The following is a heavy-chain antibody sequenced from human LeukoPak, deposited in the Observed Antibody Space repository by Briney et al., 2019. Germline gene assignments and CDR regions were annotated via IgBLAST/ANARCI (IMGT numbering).Heavy chain of an antibody. CDR1: GYIFTTYD. V-gene: IGHV1-8*03. J-gene: IGHJ5*02. CDR3: ARRKFLGWFDP. CDR2: LNPNSGNA. D-gene: IGHD7-27*01. Sequence: GASVKVSCKASGYIFTTYDIGRVRQATRQGLEWMGWLNPNSGNAGYAQKFQGRVTISRNTSISTAYMELSSLRSDDTAIYYRARRKFLGWFDPWGQGTLVTVSS.